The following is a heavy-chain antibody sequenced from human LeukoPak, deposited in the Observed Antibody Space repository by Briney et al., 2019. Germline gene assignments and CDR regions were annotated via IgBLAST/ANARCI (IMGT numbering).Heavy chain of an antibody. CDR2: IYYSGST. J-gene: IGHJ6*03. CDR3: ATDRGYYGSGTLYYYYMDV. V-gene: IGHV4-59*08. CDR1: GGSISSYY. D-gene: IGHD3-10*01. Sequence: SETLSLTCTVSGGSISSYYWSWIRQPPGKGLEWIGYIYYSGSTNYNPSLKSRVTISVDTSKNQFSLKLSSVTAADTAVYYCATDRGYYGSGTLYYYYMDVWGKGTTVNVSS.